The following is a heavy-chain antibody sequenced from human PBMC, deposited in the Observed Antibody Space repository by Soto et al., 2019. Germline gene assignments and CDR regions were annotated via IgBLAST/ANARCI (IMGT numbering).Heavy chain of an antibody. D-gene: IGHD1-1*01. V-gene: IGHV4-39*01. CDR3: ARHTTSRSRYMDV. J-gene: IGHJ6*03. CDR1: GGSISSSSYY. CDR2: IYYSGST. Sequence: SETLSLTCTVSGGSISSSSYYWGWTRQPPGKGLEWIGSIYYSGSTHYNPSLKSRVTISVDTSKNQFSLKLSSVTAADTAVYYCARHTTSRSRYMDVWGKGTTVTVSS.